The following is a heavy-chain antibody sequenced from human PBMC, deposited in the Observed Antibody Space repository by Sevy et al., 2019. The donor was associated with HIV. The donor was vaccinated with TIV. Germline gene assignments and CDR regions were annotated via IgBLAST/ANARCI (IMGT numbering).Heavy chain of an antibody. Sequence: GRSLRLSCTASGFTFGDYAMSWFRQAPGKGLEWVGLFRSKGYGGTTEYAASVKGRFIMSRDDSKSIAYLQMNSLKTEDTAVYYCTRGPRGGWVFDLWGQGTMVTVSS. J-gene: IGHJ3*01. CDR2: FRSKGYGGTT. D-gene: IGHD3-16*01. CDR1: GFTFGDYA. V-gene: IGHV3-49*03. CDR3: TRGPRGGWVFDL.